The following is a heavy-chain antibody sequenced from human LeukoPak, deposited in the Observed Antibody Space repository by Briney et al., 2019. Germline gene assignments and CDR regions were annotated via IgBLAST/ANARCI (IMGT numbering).Heavy chain of an antibody. CDR3: TGGNPYYYYGMDV. D-gene: IGHD2-15*01. V-gene: IGHV4-30-2*01. Sequence: TSETLSLTCAVSGGSISSGGYSWSWIRQPPGKGLEWIGYNYHSGSTYYNPSLKSRVTISVDRSKNQFSLKLSSVTAADTAVYYCTGGNPYYYYGMDVWGQGTTVTVSS. CDR1: GGSISSGGYS. J-gene: IGHJ6*02. CDR2: NYHSGST.